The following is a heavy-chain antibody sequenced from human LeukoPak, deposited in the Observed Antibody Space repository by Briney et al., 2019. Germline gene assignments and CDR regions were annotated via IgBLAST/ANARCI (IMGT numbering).Heavy chain of an antibody. CDR2: INHSGST. CDR1: GGSFSGYY. CDR3: ARLTMVRGVVPNYYYDMDV. J-gene: IGHJ6*04. Sequence: SETLSLTCAVYGGSFSGYYWSWIRQPPGKGLEWIGEINHSGSTNYNPSLKSRVTISVDTSKNQFSLKLSSVTAADTAVYYCARLTMVRGVVPNYYYDMDVWGKGTTVTVSP. V-gene: IGHV4-34*01. D-gene: IGHD3-10*01.